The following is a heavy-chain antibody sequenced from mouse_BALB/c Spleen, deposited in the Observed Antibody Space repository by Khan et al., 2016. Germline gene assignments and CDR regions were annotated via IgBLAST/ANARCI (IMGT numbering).Heavy chain of an antibody. Sequence: QVQLQQSGAELVRPGTSVKVSCKATGYAFTNYLIEWVKQRPGQGLEWIGVINPGSGGTNYNEKFKGKATLTADKSSSTAYMQLSSLTSDDSAVYSCARYDGYYYAMDYWGQGTSVTVSS. J-gene: IGHJ4*01. V-gene: IGHV1-54*01. CDR3: ARYDGYYYAMDY. CDR1: GYAFTNYL. CDR2: INPGSGGT. D-gene: IGHD2-3*01.